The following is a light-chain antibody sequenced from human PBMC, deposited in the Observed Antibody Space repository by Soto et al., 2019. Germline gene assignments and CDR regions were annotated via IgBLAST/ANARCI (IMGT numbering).Light chain of an antibody. CDR1: QTISNW. V-gene: IGKV1-5*01. J-gene: IGKJ5*01. CDR2: DAS. Sequence: DIQQLRWPPTMSESMRHIVTVTCRASQTISNWLAWYQQTQGKAPTLLIYDASTLERGVPSRFRGTGSGTECTLSIDRLQPDDFETYYGQQYHTYSITFGQGTRLEIK. CDR3: QQYHTYSIT.